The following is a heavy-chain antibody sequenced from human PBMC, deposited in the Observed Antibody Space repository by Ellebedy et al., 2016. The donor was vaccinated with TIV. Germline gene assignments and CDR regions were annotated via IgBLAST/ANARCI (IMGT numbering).Heavy chain of an antibody. J-gene: IGHJ4*02. Sequence: GESLKISCVASGFTFSNYGIHWVRQAPGKGLEWVALISSDGSNKYYAESVKGRSTISRDNSKNIVDVQMNSLRAEDTAVYYCAKDRDSTSLGSVDYWGQGTLVTVSS. D-gene: IGHD6-13*01. CDR2: ISSDGSNK. CDR3: AKDRDSTSLGSVDY. CDR1: GFTFSNYG. V-gene: IGHV3-30*18.